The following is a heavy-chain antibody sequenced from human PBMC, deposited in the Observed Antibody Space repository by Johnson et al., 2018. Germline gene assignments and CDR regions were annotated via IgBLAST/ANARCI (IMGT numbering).Heavy chain of an antibody. V-gene: IGHV4-59*01. CDR1: GGSISSYY. CDR3: ARSQAAQH. D-gene: IGHD6-13*01. Sequence: QVQLQEAGPGLVKPSEPMSLTCTVSGGSISSYYWSWLRQPPGKGLEWIGYISYSGSTNYNPSLKSRVTIPVDTAKNQISLELSSVTPADTAVYCWARSQAAQHWGQGTLVTVSS. J-gene: IGHJ1*01. CDR2: ISYSGST.